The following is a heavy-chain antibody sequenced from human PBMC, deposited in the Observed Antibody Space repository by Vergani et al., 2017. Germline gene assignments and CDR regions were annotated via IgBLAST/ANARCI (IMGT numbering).Heavy chain of an antibody. Sequence: QVQLVQSGAEVKKPGASVKVSCKASGYTFTGYYMHWVRQAPGQGLEWMGWINPNSGGTNYAQKFQGSVTMTRDTSISTAYMELSRLRSDDTAVYYCARRILTGYYDYGMDVWGQGTTVTVSS. D-gene: IGHD3-9*01. CDR1: GYTFTGYY. J-gene: IGHJ6*02. CDR2: INPNSGGT. CDR3: ARRILTGYYDYGMDV. V-gene: IGHV1-2*02.